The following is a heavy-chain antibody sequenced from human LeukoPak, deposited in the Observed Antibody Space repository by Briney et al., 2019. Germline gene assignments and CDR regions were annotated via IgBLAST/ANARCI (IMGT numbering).Heavy chain of an antibody. D-gene: IGHD6-19*01. CDR3: TSQQWLVPGATY. CDR1: EFTFGDYA. CDR2: IRSKAYGGTT. Sequence: GGSLRLSCTASEFTFGDYAMSWFRQAPGKGLEWVGFIRSKAYGGTTEYAAPVKGRFTISRDDSKSIAYLQMNSLKTEDTAVYYCTSQQWLVPGATYWGQGTLVTVSS. J-gene: IGHJ4*02. V-gene: IGHV3-49*03.